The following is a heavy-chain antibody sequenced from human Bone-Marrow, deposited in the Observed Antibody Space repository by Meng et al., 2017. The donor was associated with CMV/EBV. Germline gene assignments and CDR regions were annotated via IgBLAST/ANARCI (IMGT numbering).Heavy chain of an antibody. CDR3: ARDSSVTMVRGGETQYYHAMDD. D-gene: IGHD3-10*01. Sequence: GESLKISCAASGFTFSSHWMHWVRQAPGRGLVWVSRIDDDGRNTNYAGSVKGRFTISRDNAKNTLYLQMNSLRAEDTAVYYCARDSSVTMVRGGETQYYHAMDDWGQGTTVTVSS. CDR1: GFTFSSHW. CDR2: IDDDGRNT. V-gene: IGHV3-74*01. J-gene: IGHJ6*02.